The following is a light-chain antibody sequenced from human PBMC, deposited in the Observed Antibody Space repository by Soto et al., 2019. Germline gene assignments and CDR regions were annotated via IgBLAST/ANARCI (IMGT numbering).Light chain of an antibody. CDR3: QHYDDLPALFT. J-gene: IGKJ3*01. Sequence: DIQMTQSPSSLSASVGDRVTITCQASQDISDYLNWYQQKPGKAPKLLIYDASNLETGVPSRFSGSGSAPDFTFTISSLQPEDIGTYYCQHYDDLPALFTFGPATNVDIK. V-gene: IGKV1-33*01. CDR2: DAS. CDR1: QDISDY.